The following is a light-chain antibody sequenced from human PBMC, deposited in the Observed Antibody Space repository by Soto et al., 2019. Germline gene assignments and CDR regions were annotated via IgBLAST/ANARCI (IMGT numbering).Light chain of an antibody. CDR1: QSISNN. V-gene: IGKV3-15*01. J-gene: IGKJ4*01. CDR3: QQFDNWPLT. CDR2: GAS. Sequence: DTVMTQSPATLSVSLGERATLSCRASQSISNNLAWFQQKPGQAPSLLIYGASKRATGVPARFSGSGSGTEFTLTISSLQSEDFAVYYCQQFDNWPLTFGGGTKV.